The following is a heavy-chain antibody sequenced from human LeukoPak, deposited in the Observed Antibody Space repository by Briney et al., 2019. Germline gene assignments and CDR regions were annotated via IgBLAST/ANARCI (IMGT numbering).Heavy chain of an antibody. D-gene: IGHD1-1*01. CDR3: ARAGGYSYLDY. V-gene: IGHV4-34*01. Sequence: SETLSLTCAVYGGSFSGYYWSWIRQPPGLGREWIGEINHSGSTNYNPSLKSRVTISVDTSKNQFSLKLSSVTAADTAVYYCARAGGYSYLDYWGQGTLVTVSS. CDR1: GGSFSGYY. J-gene: IGHJ4*02. CDR2: INHSGST.